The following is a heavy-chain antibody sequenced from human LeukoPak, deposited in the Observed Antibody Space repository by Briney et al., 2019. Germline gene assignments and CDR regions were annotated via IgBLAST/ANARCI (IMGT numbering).Heavy chain of an antibody. CDR3: ARGDGMDV. CDR1: GFTFSNAW. J-gene: IGHJ6*02. CDR2: IKSKTDGGTT. V-gene: IGHV3-15*01. Sequence: PGGSLRLSCAASGFTFSNAWMSWVRQAPGKGLEWVGRIKSKTDGGTTDYAAPVKDRFTISRDDSRNTLYLQMNSLRAEDTAVYYCARGDGMDVWGQGTTVTVSS.